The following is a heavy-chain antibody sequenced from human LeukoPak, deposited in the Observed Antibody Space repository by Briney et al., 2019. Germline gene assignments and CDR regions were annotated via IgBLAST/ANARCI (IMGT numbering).Heavy chain of an antibody. J-gene: IGHJ4*02. CDR1: GGSFSGYY. D-gene: IGHD3-3*01. V-gene: IGHV4-34*01. CDR2: INHSGST. Sequence: SETLSLTCAVYGGSFSGYYWSWIRQPPGKGLEWIGEINHSGSTNYNPSLKSRVTISVDTSKNQFSLKLSSVTAADTAVYYCARFRSKGRRLLEWFSHAPYFDYWGQGTLVTVSS. CDR3: ARFRSKGRRLLEWFSHAPYFDY.